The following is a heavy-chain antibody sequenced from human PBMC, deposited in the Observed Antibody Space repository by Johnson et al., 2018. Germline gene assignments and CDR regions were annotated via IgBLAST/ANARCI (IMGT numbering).Heavy chain of an antibody. CDR1: GFTFEDYG. Sequence: EVQLVESGGGVVRPGESLRLSCAASGFTFEDYGMSWVRQAPGKGLEGISGINWDGGNTRCADSLKGRFTISRDNAKNSLYLEMNSRRAEDPALYYCARDPDAVVVVAANAFDIWGQGTMVTVCS. J-gene: IGHJ3*02. V-gene: IGHV3-20*04. CDR3: ARDPDAVVVVAANAFDI. CDR2: INWDGGNT. D-gene: IGHD2-15*01.